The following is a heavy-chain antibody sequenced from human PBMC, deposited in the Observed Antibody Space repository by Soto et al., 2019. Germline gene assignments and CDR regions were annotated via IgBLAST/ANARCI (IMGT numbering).Heavy chain of an antibody. CDR1: GASVSTGDYY. D-gene: IGHD1-26*01. Sequence: SETLSLTCTVSGASVSTGDYYWSWIRQPPGKGLEWIGFVYHGGSTDYNPSLRSRLTISSDTSKNHFFLRLSSVTAADTAVYYCARAVGYYYYAMDVWGQGTTVTVSS. CDR2: VYHGGST. V-gene: IGHV4-30-4*01. CDR3: ARAVGYYYYAMDV. J-gene: IGHJ6*02.